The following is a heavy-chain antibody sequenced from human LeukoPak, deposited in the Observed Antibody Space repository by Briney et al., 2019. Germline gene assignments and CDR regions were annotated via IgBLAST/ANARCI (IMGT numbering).Heavy chain of an antibody. J-gene: IGHJ3*02. CDR3: ARDRPNYYGSGRLSFDI. CDR1: GDSISSGDYY. V-gene: IGHV4-30-4*01. D-gene: IGHD3-10*01. Sequence: SETLSLTCTVSGDSISSGDYYWSWLRQSPGKGLEWIGHIFYSGSTYSNPSLKSRLTISVDTSKNQFSLKLSSVTAADTAVYYCARDRPNYYGSGRLSFDIWGQGTMVTVSS. CDR2: IFYSGST.